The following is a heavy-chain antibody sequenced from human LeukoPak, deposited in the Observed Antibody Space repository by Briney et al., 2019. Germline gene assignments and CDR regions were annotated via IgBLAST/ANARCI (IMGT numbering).Heavy chain of an antibody. CDR2: IRYDGSNK. V-gene: IGHV3-30*02. J-gene: IGHJ3*02. Sequence: PGGSLRLSCAASGFTFSSYGMHWVRQAPGKGLGWVAFIRYDGSNKYYADSVKGRFTISRDNSKNTLYLQMNSLIAEDTAVYYCAKDISSTITFDIWGQGTMVTVSS. CDR3: AKDISSTITFDI. D-gene: IGHD2-2*01. CDR1: GFTFSSYG.